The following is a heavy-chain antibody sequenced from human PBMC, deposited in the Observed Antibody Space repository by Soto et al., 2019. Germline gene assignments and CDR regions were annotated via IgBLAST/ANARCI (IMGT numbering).Heavy chain of an antibody. V-gene: IGHV3-30-3*01. J-gene: IGHJ4*02. CDR2: ISYDGSNK. Sequence: QVQLVESGGGVVQPGRSLRLSCAASGFTFSSYAMHWVRQAPGKGLEWVAVISYDGSNKYYADSVKGRFTISRDNSKNTLYLQMNSLRAEDTAVYYCARGTTMVRGVIIVWGQGTQVTVSS. CDR1: GFTFSSYA. D-gene: IGHD3-10*01. CDR3: ARGTTMVRGVIIV.